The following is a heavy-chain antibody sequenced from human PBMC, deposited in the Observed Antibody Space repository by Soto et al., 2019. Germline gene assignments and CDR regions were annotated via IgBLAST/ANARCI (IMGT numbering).Heavy chain of an antibody. Sequence: GGSLRLSCAASGFTFSNAWMSWVRQAPGKGLEWVGRIKSKTDGGTTDYAAPVKGRFTISRDDSKNTLYLQMNSLRTEDTAVYYCTTDRGFSSGWYAWPFDYWGQGTLVTVSS. D-gene: IGHD6-19*01. J-gene: IGHJ4*02. CDR2: IKSKTDGGTT. V-gene: IGHV3-15*01. CDR1: GFTFSNAW. CDR3: TTDRGFSSGWYAWPFDY.